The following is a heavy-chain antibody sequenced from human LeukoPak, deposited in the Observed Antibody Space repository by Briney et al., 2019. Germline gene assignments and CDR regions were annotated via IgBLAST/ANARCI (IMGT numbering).Heavy chain of an antibody. CDR1: GFTFSSYS. CDR3: ARDQGPRGFDY. V-gene: IGHV3-48*04. Sequence: GGSLRLSCAASGFTFSSYSMNWVRQAPGKGLEWVSYISSSSSTIYYADSVKGRFTISRDNAKNSLYLQRNSLRAEDTAVYYCARDQGPRGFDYWGQGTLVTVSS. J-gene: IGHJ4*02. CDR2: ISSSSSTI.